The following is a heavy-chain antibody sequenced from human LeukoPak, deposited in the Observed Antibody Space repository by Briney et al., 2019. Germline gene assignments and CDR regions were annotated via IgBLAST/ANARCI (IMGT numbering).Heavy chain of an antibody. CDR3: ARDEDWSGYYGAFDI. CDR2: INRDGSST. D-gene: IGHD3-3*01. CDR1: GFTFSIYW. V-gene: IGHV3-74*01. Sequence: PGGSLRLSCAASGFTFSIYWMHWVRQAPGKGLVWVSRINRDGSSTSYADSVKGRFTISRDNAKNTLYLQMNSLRAEDTAVYYCARDEDWSGYYGAFDIWGQGTMVTVSS. J-gene: IGHJ3*02.